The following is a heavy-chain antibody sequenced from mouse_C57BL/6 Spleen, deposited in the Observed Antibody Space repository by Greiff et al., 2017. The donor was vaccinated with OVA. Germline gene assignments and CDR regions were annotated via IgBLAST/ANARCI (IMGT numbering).Heavy chain of an antibody. J-gene: IGHJ2*01. CDR1: GYTFTSYW. Sequence: VQLQESGAELVKPGASVKMSCKASGYTFTSYWITWVKQRPGQGLEWIGDIYPGSGSTNYNEKFKSKATLTVDTSSSTAYMQLSSLTSEDSAVYYCARQPDGRNWGQGTTLTVSS. CDR2: IYPGSGST. V-gene: IGHV1-55*01. CDR3: ARQPDGRN.